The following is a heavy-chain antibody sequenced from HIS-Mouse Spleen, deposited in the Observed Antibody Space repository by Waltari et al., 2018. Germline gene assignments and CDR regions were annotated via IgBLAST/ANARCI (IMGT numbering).Heavy chain of an antibody. Sequence: QVQLQQWGAGLLKPSETLSLTCAVYGGSFSGYYWSWIRQPPGKGLEWIGEINHSGSTNYNPSLKSRVTISVDTSKNQFSLKLSSVTAADTAVYYCARGIEEDGSGSYAFDIWGQGTMVTVSS. D-gene: IGHD3-10*01. CDR3: ARGIEEDGSGSYAFDI. J-gene: IGHJ3*02. CDR1: GGSFSGYY. V-gene: IGHV4-34*01. CDR2: INHSGST.